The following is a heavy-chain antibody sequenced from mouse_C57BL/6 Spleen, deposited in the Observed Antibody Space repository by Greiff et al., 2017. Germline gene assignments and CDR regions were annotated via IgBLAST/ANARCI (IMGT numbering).Heavy chain of an antibody. D-gene: IGHD2-2*01. CDR1: GYTFTDYY. V-gene: IGHV1-26*01. CDR2: INPNNGGT. Sequence: EVQLQQSGPELVKPGASVKISCKASGYTFTDYYMNWVKQSHGKSLEWIGDINPNNGGTSYNQKFKGKATLTVDKSSSTAYMELRSLTSEDSAVYYCARRGVTTAYYFDYWGQGTTLTVSS. J-gene: IGHJ2*01. CDR3: ARRGVTTAYYFDY.